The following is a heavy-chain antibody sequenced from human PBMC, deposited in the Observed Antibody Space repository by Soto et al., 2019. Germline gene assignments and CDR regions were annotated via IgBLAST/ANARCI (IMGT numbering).Heavy chain of an antibody. J-gene: IGHJ4*02. CDR2: VYYSGST. D-gene: IGHD5-12*01. V-gene: IGHV4-59*01. CDR3: ARDHGGYGLDY. Sequence: PSETLSLTCNVSGGSISNYYWGWIRQPPGKGLEWIGYVYYSGSTNYNPSLKSRLTMSVDTSKSHFSLELRSVTAADTAIYYCARDHGGYGLDYWGQGTLVTVSS. CDR1: GGSISNYY.